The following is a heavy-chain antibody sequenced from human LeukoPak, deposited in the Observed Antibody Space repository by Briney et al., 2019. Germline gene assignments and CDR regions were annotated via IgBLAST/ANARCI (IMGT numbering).Heavy chain of an antibody. J-gene: IGHJ6*02. CDR1: GGSISSYY. Sequence: SETLSLTCTVSGGSISSYYWSWIRQPPGKGLEWIGYIYYSGSTNYNPSLKSRVTISVDTSKNQFSLKLSSVTAADTAVHYCARIPGIAVAGTFYYYGMDVWGQGTTVTVSS. D-gene: IGHD6-19*01. CDR3: ARIPGIAVAGTFYYYGMDV. CDR2: IYYSGST. V-gene: IGHV4-59*01.